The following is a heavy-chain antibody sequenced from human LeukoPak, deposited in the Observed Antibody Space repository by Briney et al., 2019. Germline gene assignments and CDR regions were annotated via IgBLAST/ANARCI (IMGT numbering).Heavy chain of an antibody. CDR3: ARYYGSGSSDY. Sequence: GGSLRLSCAASGFSFSISEMNWVRQAPGKGLEWISYISRIGSTIYYADSVKGRFTISRDNAKNSLYLQMNNLRADDTAVYYCARYYGSGSSDYWGLGTLVTVSS. CDR2: ISRIGSTI. J-gene: IGHJ4*02. D-gene: IGHD3-10*01. CDR1: GFSFSISE. V-gene: IGHV3-48*03.